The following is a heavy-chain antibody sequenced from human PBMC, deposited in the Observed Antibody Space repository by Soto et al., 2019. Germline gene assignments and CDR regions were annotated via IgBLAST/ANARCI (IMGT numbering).Heavy chain of an antibody. J-gene: IGHJ4*02. CDR2: ISGNGGNT. CDR1: GFPFSSYS. V-gene: IGHV3-23*01. CDR3: ARDSGYSSGWHDY. Sequence: EVQLLESGGGLVQPGGSLRLSCTASGFPFSSYSVSWVRQAPGKGLEWVSSISGNGGNTYYPDSVKGRFTISRDNYENTLYLQMSSLRAEDTAIYYGARDSGYSSGWHDYWGQGTLVTVSS. D-gene: IGHD6-19*01.